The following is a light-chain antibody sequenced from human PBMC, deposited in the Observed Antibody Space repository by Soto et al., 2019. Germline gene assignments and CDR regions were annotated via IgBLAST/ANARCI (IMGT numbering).Light chain of an antibody. Sequence: QSVLTQPASVSGSPGQSITISCTGTSSDIGAYNYVSWYQQHPGKAPKVMIYKVSNRPSGVSDCFSGSKSANTASLTISGLQAEDEADYYCSSYSSSSSLYVFGTGTKVTVL. J-gene: IGLJ1*01. V-gene: IGLV2-14*01. CDR3: SSYSSSSSLYV. CDR1: SSDIGAYNY. CDR2: KVS.